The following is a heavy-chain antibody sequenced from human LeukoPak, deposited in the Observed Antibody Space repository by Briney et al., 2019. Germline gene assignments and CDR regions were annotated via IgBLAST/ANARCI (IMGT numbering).Heavy chain of an antibody. D-gene: IGHD1-26*01. CDR3: ARDLGGSYQDY. Sequence: ASVKVSCKASGYTFTGYYMHWVRQAPGQGLEWMGIINPSGGSTNYAQKFQGRVTMTRDTSTSTVYMELSSLRSDDTAVYYCARDLGGSYQDYWGQGTLVTVSS. CDR2: INPSGGST. V-gene: IGHV1-46*01. CDR1: GYTFTGYY. J-gene: IGHJ4*02.